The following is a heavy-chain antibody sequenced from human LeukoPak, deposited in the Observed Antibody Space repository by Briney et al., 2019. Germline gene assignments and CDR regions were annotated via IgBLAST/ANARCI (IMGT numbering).Heavy chain of an antibody. V-gene: IGHV3-23*01. CDR2: ISGDGGST. J-gene: IGHJ4*02. Sequence: GGSLRLSCKVSGLTLRSFAMSWVRQPAGRGLEWVSAISGDGGSTEYADSVKGRFTISRDNSKNTVYLQMNSLRAGDTALYYCAAMTTAAANAFFYWGRGTVVTVSA. D-gene: IGHD2-2*01. CDR1: GLTLRSFA. CDR3: AAMTTAAANAFFY.